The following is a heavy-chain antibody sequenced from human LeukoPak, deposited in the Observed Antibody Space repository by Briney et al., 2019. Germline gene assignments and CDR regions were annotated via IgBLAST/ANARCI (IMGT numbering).Heavy chain of an antibody. Sequence: ASETLSLTCAVYGGSFSDYYWSWIRQPPGKGLEWIGEIGHSGSTHYNPSLKSRVTISVDTSKNQFSLNLTSVTAADTAVYTCARGAGNHPPNWFDPWGQGTLVTVSS. J-gene: IGHJ5*02. D-gene: IGHD6-13*01. CDR2: IGHSGST. V-gene: IGHV4-34*01. CDR3: ARGAGNHPPNWFDP. CDR1: GGSFSDYY.